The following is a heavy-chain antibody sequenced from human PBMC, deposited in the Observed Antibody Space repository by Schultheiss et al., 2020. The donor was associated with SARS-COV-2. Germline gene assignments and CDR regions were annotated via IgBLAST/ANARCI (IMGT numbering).Heavy chain of an antibody. CDR2: IYSGGST. CDR1: GFTVSSNY. J-gene: IGHJ5*02. CDR3: ARDRSSSTVTTPGWFDP. Sequence: GGSLRLSCAASGFTVSSNYMSWVRQAPGKGLEWVSVIYSGGSTYYADSVKGRFTISRDNSKNTLYLQMNSLRAEDTAVYYCARDRSSSTVTTPGWFDPWGQGTLVTVSS. V-gene: IGHV3-66*01. D-gene: IGHD4-11*01.